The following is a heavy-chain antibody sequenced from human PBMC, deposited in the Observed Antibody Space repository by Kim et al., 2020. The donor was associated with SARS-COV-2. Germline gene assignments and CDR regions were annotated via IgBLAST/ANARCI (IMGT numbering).Heavy chain of an antibody. D-gene: IGHD7-27*01. CDR3: AKDISVSVTREVWLDY. Sequence: SVKGRFTISRDNSKNSLYLQMNSLRTEDTALYYCAKDISVSVTREVWLDYWGQGTLVTVSS. J-gene: IGHJ4*02. V-gene: IGHV3-43*01.